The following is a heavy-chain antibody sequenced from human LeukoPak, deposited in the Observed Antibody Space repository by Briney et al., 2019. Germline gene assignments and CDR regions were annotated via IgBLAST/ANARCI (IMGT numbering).Heavy chain of an antibody. CDR3: ARGAPRYCSGGSCYSYFDY. V-gene: IGHV1-2*02. Sequence: ASVKVSCKASGYTFTGHYMHWVRQAPGQGLEWMGRINPNSGGTNYAQKFQGRVTMTRDTSISTAYMELSRLRSDDTAVYYCARGAPRYCSGGSCYSYFDYWGQGTLVTVSS. D-gene: IGHD2-15*01. CDR1: GYTFTGHY. J-gene: IGHJ4*02. CDR2: INPNSGGT.